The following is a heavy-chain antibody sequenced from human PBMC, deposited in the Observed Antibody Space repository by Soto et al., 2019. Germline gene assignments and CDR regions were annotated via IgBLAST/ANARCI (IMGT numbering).Heavy chain of an antibody. CDR3: ATLRILVDPTG. Sequence: EVQLLESGGGLVQPGGSLRLSCAASGITFSTYAMRWVRQAPGKGLESVSVSSESGGGTYYADSVKGRFTISRDNSKNTLYLQMNSLRAEDTAVYYCATLRILVDPTGWGQGTTVTVSS. D-gene: IGHD2-15*01. J-gene: IGHJ6*02. V-gene: IGHV3-23*01. CDR2: SSESGGGT. CDR1: GITFSTYA.